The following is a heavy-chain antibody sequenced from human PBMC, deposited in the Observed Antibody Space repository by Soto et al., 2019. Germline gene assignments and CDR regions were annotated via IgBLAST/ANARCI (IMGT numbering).Heavy chain of an antibody. CDR1: HGSSTRSCYS. D-gene: IGHD3-10*01. J-gene: IGHJ6*02. CDR2: IYHTGTT. CDR3: ARVLLMRRGAGCTDV. V-gene: IGHV4-30-2*01. Sequence: PSETLSLSCAVSHGSSTRSCYSWTWTRQPPGKGLEWIGYIYHTGTTYYNPSLKSRLTISLDRSKNHFSLKLTSVTAADTAVYFCARVLLMRRGAGCTDVRCQGTTVTLSS.